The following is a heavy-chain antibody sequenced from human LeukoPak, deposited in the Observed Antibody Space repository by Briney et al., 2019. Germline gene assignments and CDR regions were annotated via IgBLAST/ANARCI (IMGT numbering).Heavy chain of an antibody. V-gene: IGHV3-53*01. CDR3: ARAAADFFDY. J-gene: IGHJ4*02. CDR1: GFTVSSNY. CDR2: IYSGGST. Sequence: GGSLRLSGAASGFTVSSNYMSWVRKAPGKGLEWVSVIYSGGSTYYADSVKGRFTISRDNSKNTLYLQINSLRAEDTAVYYCARAAADFFDYWGQGTLVTVSS. D-gene: IGHD6-13*01.